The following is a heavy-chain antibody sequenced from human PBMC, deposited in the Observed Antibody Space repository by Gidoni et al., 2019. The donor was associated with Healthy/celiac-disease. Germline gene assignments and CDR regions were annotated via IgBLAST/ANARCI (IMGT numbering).Heavy chain of an antibody. CDR3: AKDSSSWYF. Sequence: LSCAAPGFTFSSYAMSWVRQAPGKGLEWVTAISGSGGSTYYADSVKGRFTISRDNSKNTLYLQMNSLRAEDTAVYYCAKDSSSWYFWGQGTLVTVSS. V-gene: IGHV3-23*01. J-gene: IGHJ4*02. D-gene: IGHD6-13*01. CDR2: ISGSGGST. CDR1: GFTFSSYA.